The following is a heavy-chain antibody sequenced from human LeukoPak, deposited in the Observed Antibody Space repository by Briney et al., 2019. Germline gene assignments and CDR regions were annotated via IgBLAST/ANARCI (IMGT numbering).Heavy chain of an antibody. CDR3: ARGPGIAVAGYFDY. J-gene: IGHJ4*02. CDR1: GGXFSGYY. D-gene: IGHD6-19*01. V-gene: IGHV4-34*01. Sequence: SETLSLTCAVYGGXFSGYYCSWIRQPPGKGLEWIGEINHSGSTNYNPSLKSRVTISVDTSKNQFSLKLSSVTAADTAVYYCARGPGIAVAGYFDYWGQGTLVTVSS. CDR2: INHSGST.